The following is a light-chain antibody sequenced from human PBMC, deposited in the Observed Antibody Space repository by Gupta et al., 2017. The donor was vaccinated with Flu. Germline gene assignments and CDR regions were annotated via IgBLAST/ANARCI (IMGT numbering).Light chain of an antibody. CDR2: DDS. CDR1: RVGSKG. CDR3: QGLDWSSDGVV. Sequence: GKTAMNTGEGDRVGSKGVDWYQLKPSHTPVLIIYDDSARITEIPERVSGSNSVITATVTISRVDAGDEADYYCQGLDWSSDGVVFGGGTKLAVL. J-gene: IGLJ2*01. V-gene: IGLV3-21*03.